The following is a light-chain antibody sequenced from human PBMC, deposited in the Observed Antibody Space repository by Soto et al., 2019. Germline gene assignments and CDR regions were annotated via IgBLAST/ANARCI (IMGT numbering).Light chain of an antibody. J-gene: IGLJ3*02. CDR1: SSDVGSYHL. CDR2: EGS. V-gene: IGLV2-23*01. Sequence: QSALTQPASVSGSPGQAITIACTGTSSDVGSYHLVSWYQQHPRKAPKLMIYEGSKRPSGVSNRFSGSKSGNTASLTISGLKAEDEADYYCCSYAGSSAWVFGGGTKLTVL. CDR3: CSYAGSSAWV.